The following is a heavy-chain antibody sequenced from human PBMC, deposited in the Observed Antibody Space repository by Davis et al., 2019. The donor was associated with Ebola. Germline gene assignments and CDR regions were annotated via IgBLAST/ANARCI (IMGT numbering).Heavy chain of an antibody. Sequence: GESLKISCQGSGYSFASFLITWVRQKPGKGLEWMGTIDPTDSHSTYSPSFQGHVSFSVHRSINTAYLQWSDLQPSDTAMYYCARRREYSTSSAWFDPWGQGTLVSVSS. V-gene: IGHV5-10-1*01. CDR1: GYSFASFL. D-gene: IGHD6-6*01. J-gene: IGHJ5*02. CDR3: ARRREYSTSSAWFDP. CDR2: IDPTDSHS.